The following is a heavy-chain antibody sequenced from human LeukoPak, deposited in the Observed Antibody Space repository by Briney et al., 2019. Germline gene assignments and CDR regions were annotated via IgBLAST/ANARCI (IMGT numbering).Heavy chain of an antibody. V-gene: IGHV3-33*06. Sequence: PGGSLRLSCAASGFTFSSYGMHWVRQAPGKRLEWVAVIWYDGSNKYYADSVKGRFTISRDNSKNTLYLQMNSLRAEDTAVYYCAKDFFGAMVRGVMGPASYYFDYWGQGTLVTVSS. CDR3: AKDFFGAMVRGVMGPASYYFDY. CDR1: GFTFSSYG. D-gene: IGHD3-10*01. J-gene: IGHJ4*02. CDR2: IWYDGSNK.